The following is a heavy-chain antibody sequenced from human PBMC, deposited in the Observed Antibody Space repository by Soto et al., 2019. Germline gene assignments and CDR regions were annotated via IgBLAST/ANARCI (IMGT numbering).Heavy chain of an antibody. Sequence: QVQLVESGGGLVKPGGSLRLSCAASGFTFSDYYMSWIRQAPGKGLEWVSYISSSSAYINYADSVKGRFTIYRDNAKNTLHLQMSSLRAEDTAVYYCARDTRGYCSGGSCYTVDYWGQGTLVTVSS. J-gene: IGHJ4*02. CDR1: GFTFSDYY. CDR2: ISSSSAYI. D-gene: IGHD2-15*01. CDR3: ARDTRGYCSGGSCYTVDY. V-gene: IGHV3-11*06.